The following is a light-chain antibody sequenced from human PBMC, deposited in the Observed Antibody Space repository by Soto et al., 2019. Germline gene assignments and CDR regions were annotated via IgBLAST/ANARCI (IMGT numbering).Light chain of an antibody. Sequence: EIVMTQSPAILSVSPGERATLSCRASQTDASNLAWYQQKPGQAPRLLIHGASTRATGVSARFSGSGSGTEFTLTISSLQSEDFAVYYCQQYHNWPPQYTFGQGTKLQIK. CDR1: QTDASN. V-gene: IGKV3-15*01. CDR3: QQYHNWPPQYT. CDR2: GAS. J-gene: IGKJ2*01.